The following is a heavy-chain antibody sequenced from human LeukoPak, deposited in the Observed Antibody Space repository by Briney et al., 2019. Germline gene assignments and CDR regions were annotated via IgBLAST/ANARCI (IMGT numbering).Heavy chain of an antibody. Sequence: SETLSLTCTVSGGSISSSSYYWGWIRQPPGKGLEWIGSIYYSGSTYYNPSLKSRVTISVGTSKNQFSLKLSSVTAADTAVYYCARTNRIAVAGTDYWGQGTLVTVSS. V-gene: IGHV4-39*01. J-gene: IGHJ4*02. D-gene: IGHD6-19*01. CDR2: IYYSGST. CDR3: ARTNRIAVAGTDY. CDR1: GGSISSSSYY.